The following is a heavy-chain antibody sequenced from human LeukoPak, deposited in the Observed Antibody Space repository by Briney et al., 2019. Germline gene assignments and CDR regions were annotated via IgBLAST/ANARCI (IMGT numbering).Heavy chain of an antibody. V-gene: IGHV4-39*01. Sequence: SETLSLTCTVSGGSIRSSSYYWGWIRQPPGKGLEWMGSTYYSGSTYYNPSLKSRVTISVDTSKNQFSLKLSSVTAADTAVYYCARHYYYDSSGYYSDFDYWGQGTLVTVSS. J-gene: IGHJ4*02. CDR2: TYYSGST. CDR1: GGSIRSSSYY. CDR3: ARHYYYDSSGYYSDFDY. D-gene: IGHD3-22*01.